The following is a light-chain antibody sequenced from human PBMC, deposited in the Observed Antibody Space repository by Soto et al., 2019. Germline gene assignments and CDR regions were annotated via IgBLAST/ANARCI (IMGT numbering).Light chain of an antibody. J-gene: IGKJ4*01. CDR3: QQSYNTPLT. CDR2: AAS. Sequence: DIQMTQSPSSLSASVGDRVTITGRASQSITTYLNWYQQKPGKAPKLLISAASSLQSGVPPRFSGSGFGTDFTLIISSLQPEDFATYYCQQSYNTPLTFGGGTKVEIK. CDR1: QSITTY. V-gene: IGKV1-39*01.